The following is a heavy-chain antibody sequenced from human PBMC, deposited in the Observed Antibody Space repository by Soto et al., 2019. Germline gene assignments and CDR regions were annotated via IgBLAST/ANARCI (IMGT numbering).Heavy chain of an antibody. CDR2: IGGNGGNI. D-gene: IGHD4-17*01. CDR1: EFTFSNYA. J-gene: IGHJ6*02. CDR3: AGDYLRLNSLNSNYYSFGMDV. V-gene: IGHV3-23*01. Sequence: EVQLLESGGGLVQPGGSLRLSCTASEFTFSNYAMSWVRQTPGKGLEWVSTIGGNGGNINYADFVKGRFTISRDNSKNTLSLQMDSLRAEDTAVYYCAGDYLRLNSLNSNYYSFGMDVWGQGTTVTVSS.